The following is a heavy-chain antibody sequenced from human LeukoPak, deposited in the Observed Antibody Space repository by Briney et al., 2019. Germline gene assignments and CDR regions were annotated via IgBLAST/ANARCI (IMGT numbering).Heavy chain of an antibody. CDR1: GGSISSGDYY. J-gene: IGHJ4*02. CDR3: ARDPAPGRYYFDY. V-gene: IGHV4-30-4*08. D-gene: IGHD3-10*01. CDR2: IYYSGST. Sequence: QTLSLTCTVSGGSISSGDYYWSWIRQPPGKGLEWIGYIYYSGSTYYNPSLKSRVTVSVDTSKNQFSLKLSSVTAADTAVYYCARDPAPGRYYFDYWGQGTLVTVSS.